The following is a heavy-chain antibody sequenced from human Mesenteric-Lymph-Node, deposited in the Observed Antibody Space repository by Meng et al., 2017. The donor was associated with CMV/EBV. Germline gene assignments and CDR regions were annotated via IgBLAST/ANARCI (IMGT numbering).Heavy chain of an antibody. V-gene: IGHV3-11*01. Sequence: GESLKISCAAPGFTFSDYYMSWIRQAPGKGLEWVSYISSSGSTIYYADSVKGRFTISRDNAKNSLYLQMNSLRAEDTAVYYCARLRFLEWLSRYYGIDVWGQGTTVTVSS. J-gene: IGHJ6*02. CDR1: GFTFSDYY. CDR2: ISSSGSTI. CDR3: ARLRFLEWLSRYYGIDV. D-gene: IGHD3-3*01.